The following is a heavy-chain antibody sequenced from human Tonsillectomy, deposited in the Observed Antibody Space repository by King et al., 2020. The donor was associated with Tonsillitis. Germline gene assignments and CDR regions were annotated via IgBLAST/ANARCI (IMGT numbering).Heavy chain of an antibody. V-gene: IGHV4-59*01. CDR3: ARDRSLYDY. CDR2: IFYSGNT. Sequence: VQLQESGPGLVKPSETLSLTCTVSGGSISNYYCSWIRQPPGKGLEWIGDIFYSGNTNYNPSLKSRVTISVDTSKNQFSLKLSSVTAADTAVYYCARDRSLYDYGGQGTLVTVSS. CDR1: GGSISNYY. J-gene: IGHJ4*02.